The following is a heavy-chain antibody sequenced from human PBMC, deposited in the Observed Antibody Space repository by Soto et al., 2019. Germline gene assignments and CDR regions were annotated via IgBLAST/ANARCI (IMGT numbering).Heavy chain of an antibody. CDR1: GGSLNSYY. Sequence: QVQLQESGPGLVKPSETLSLTCTVSGGSLNSYYWTWIRQSAGKGLEWIGRIFTSGSTNNNPSLKSRVTMSVDTSKNQFSLKLSSVTAADTAVYYCAAYNSTLGTFDIWGQGTMVTVSS. D-gene: IGHD6-13*01. CDR3: AAYNSTLGTFDI. J-gene: IGHJ3*02. V-gene: IGHV4-4*07. CDR2: IFTSGST.